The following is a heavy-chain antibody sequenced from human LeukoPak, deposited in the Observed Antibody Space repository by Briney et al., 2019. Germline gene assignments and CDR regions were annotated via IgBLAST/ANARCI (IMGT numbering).Heavy chain of an antibody. J-gene: IGHJ5*02. CDR3: ARDQYDILTPFWFDP. CDR1: GYTFTSYG. Sequence: ASVKVSCKASGYTFTSYGISWVRQAPGQGLEWMGWISAYSGNTNYAQKLQGRVTMTTDTSTSTAYMELRSLRSDDTAVYYCARDQYDILTPFWFDPWGQGTLVTVSS. V-gene: IGHV1-18*01. CDR2: ISAYSGNT. D-gene: IGHD3-9*01.